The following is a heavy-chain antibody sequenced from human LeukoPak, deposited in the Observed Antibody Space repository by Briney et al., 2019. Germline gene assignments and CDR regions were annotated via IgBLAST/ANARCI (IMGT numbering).Heavy chain of an antibody. CDR3: AKDYCSGGSCYSSAAGY. CDR2: IRFDGSNE. CDR1: GFTFSNYA. D-gene: IGHD2-15*01. J-gene: IGHJ4*02. V-gene: IGHV3-30*02. Sequence: GGSLRLSCAASGFTFSNYAMHWVRQAPGKGLEWVAFIRFDGSNEYYADSVKGRFTISRDNSKNTLYLQMNSLRAEDTAVYYCAKDYCSGGSCYSSAAGYWGQGTLVTVSS.